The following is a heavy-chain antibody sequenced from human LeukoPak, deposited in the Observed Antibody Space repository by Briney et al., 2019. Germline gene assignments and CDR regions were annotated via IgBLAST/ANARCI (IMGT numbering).Heavy chain of an antibody. CDR2: ITTSDGNT. J-gene: IGHJ4*02. D-gene: IGHD1-26*01. V-gene: IGHV3-23*01. CDR1: GFTFSSYT. CDR3: AKVQSYRQYYFDY. Sequence: GGSLRLSCAASGFTFSSYTMSWVRQAPGKGLEWVSTITTSDGNTYYADSVKGRFTISRDNSKDTLYLQMNSLRAEDTAVYYCAKVQSYRQYYFDYWGQGTLVTVSS.